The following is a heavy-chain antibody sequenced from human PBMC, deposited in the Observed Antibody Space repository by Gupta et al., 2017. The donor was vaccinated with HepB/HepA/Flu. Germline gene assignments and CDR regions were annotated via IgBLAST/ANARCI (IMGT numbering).Heavy chain of an antibody. Sequence: QLVESGGALVQPGGSLRLSCGASGFTFDDHAMHWVRQVPGKGLEWVSSISWDGESINYADSVRGRFTISRDNAKSSLYLEMNSLRSDDTALYFCAKAPYSNHTLPYYFDLWGQGTLVSVSS. D-gene: IGHD6-13*01. CDR2: ISWDGESI. CDR3: AKAPYSNHTLPYYFDL. J-gene: IGHJ4*02. CDR1: GFTFDDHA. V-gene: IGHV3-9*01.